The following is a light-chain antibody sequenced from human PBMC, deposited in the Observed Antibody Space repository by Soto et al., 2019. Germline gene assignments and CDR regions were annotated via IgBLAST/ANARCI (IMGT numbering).Light chain of an antibody. CDR2: EVT. CDR1: SSDIGGYNY. CDR3: CSYTTTSTPLV. Sequence: QSLLTQPASVSGSPGQTITISCTGTSSDIGGYNYVSWYQQHPGKAPTLMISEVTNRPSGVSNRFSGSKSGNTASLTISGLQTEDEADSYCCSYTTTSTPLVFGTGTKVTVL. V-gene: IGLV2-14*01. J-gene: IGLJ1*01.